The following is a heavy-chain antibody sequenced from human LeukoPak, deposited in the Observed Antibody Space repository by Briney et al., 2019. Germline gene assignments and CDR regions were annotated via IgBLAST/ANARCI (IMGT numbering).Heavy chain of an antibody. J-gene: IGHJ3*02. D-gene: IGHD1-26*01. V-gene: IGHV4-30-4*01. CDR2: IYYSGST. CDR1: GGSISSGDYY. Sequence: KASETLSLTCTVSGGSISSGDYYWSWIRQPPGKGLEWIGYIYYSGSTYYNPSLKSRVTISVDTSKNQFSLKLSSVTAADTAVYYCARVILGVGATAFDIWGQGTMVTVSS. CDR3: ARVILGVGATAFDI.